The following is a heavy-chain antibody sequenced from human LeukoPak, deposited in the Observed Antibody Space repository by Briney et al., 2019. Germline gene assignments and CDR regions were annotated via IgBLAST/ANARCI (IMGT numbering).Heavy chain of an antibody. V-gene: IGHV3-23*01. D-gene: IGHD2-2*01. CDR3: ARAGRVVPAAFFGN. CDR1: GFTFSSYA. Sequence: PGGSLRLSCAASGFTFSSYAMSWVRQAPGKGLEWVSAISGSGGSTYYADSVKGRFTISRDNSKNTLYLQMNSLRAEDTAVYYCARAGRVVPAAFFGNWGQGTLVTVSS. J-gene: IGHJ4*02. CDR2: ISGSGGST.